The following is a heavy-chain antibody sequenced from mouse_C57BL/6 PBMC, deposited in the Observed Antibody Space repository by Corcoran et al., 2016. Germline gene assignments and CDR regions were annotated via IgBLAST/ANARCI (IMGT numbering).Heavy chain of an antibody. CDR1: GFNIKDYY. CDR3: TTTGLLPFAY. Sequence: EVQLQQSGAELVTPGASVKLSCTASGFNIKDYYMHWVKQRPEQGLEWIGRIDPEDGDTEYAPQFQGKATMTADTSSNTAYLQLSSLTSEDTAVYYCTTTGLLPFAYWGQGTLVTVSA. D-gene: IGHD2-3*01. CDR2: IDPEDGDT. J-gene: IGHJ3*01. V-gene: IGHV14-1*01.